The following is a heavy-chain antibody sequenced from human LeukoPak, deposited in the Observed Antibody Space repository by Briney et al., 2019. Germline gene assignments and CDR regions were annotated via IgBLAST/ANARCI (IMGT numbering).Heavy chain of an antibody. CDR3: ASTSYSIGWYPPDY. V-gene: IGHV1-2*02. J-gene: IGHJ4*02. CDR2: INPNNGGT. D-gene: IGHD6-19*01. Sequence: ASVKVSCKASGYTFTGYYIHWVRQAPGQGLEWMGWINPNNGGTNYAQKFQGRVTTTRDTSISTAYMELSRLRSDDTAVYYCASTSYSIGWYPPDYWGQGTLVTVSS. CDR1: GYTFTGYY.